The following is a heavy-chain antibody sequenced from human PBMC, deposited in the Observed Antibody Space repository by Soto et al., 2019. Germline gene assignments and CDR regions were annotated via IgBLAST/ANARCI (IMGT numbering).Heavy chain of an antibody. CDR2: ISSSSSYI. CDR1: GFTFSSYS. J-gene: IGHJ6*03. CDR3: AREGYCSGGSCYSGGYYYYMDV. D-gene: IGHD2-15*01. Sequence: PGGSLRLSCAASGFTFSSYSMNWVRQAPGKGLEWVSSISSSSSYIYYADSVKGRFTISRDNAKNSLYLQMNSLRAEDTAVYYCAREGYCSGGSCYSGGYYYYMDVWGKGTTVTVSS. V-gene: IGHV3-21*01.